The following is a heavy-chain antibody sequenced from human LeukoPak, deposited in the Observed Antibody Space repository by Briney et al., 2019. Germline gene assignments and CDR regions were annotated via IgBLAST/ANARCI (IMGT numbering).Heavy chain of an antibody. D-gene: IGHD2-21*01. CDR2: IIPIFATT. J-gene: IGHJ3*02. CDR1: GGTFHSYT. Sequence: ASVKVSCQASGGTFHSYTINWVRQAPGQGLEWMGGIIPIFATTNYAQKFQGRVTITADESTSTAYMELSSLSSEDTAVYYCASGTVASMDIWGRGTMVTVSS. CDR3: ASGTVASMDI. V-gene: IGHV1-69*13.